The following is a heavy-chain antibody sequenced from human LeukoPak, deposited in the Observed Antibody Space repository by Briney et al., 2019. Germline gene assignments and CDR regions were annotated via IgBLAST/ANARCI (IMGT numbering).Heavy chain of an antibody. CDR2: IYYSGST. CDR3: ARAVGTLEYFQH. D-gene: IGHD1-1*01. CDR1: GGSISSYY. Sequence: SETLSLTCTVSGGSISSYYWSWIRQPPGKGLEWIGYIYYSGSTNYNPSLKSRVTISVDTSKNQFSLKLSSVTAADTAVYYCARAVGTLEYFQHWGQGTLVTVSS. J-gene: IGHJ1*01. V-gene: IGHV4-59*01.